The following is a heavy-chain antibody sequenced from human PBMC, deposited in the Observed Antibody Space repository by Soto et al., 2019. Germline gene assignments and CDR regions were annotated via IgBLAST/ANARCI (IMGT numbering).Heavy chain of an antibody. J-gene: IGHJ4*02. CDR3: ARRSSSTGYFDY. D-gene: IGHD6-6*01. Sequence: QVQLVQSGAEVKKPGASVKVSCKASGYTFTSYYMHWVRQAPGQGLEWMGIINPSGGSTSYAQKFQGRVTMTRDTSTSTVYMELSSLRSEDTAVYYWARRSSSTGYFDYWGQGTLVTVSS. CDR2: INPSGGST. CDR1: GYTFTSYY. V-gene: IGHV1-46*01.